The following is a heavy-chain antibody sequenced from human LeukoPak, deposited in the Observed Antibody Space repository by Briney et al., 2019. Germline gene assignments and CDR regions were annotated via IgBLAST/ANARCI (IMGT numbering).Heavy chain of an antibody. CDR1: GFTFSTSW. Sequence: PGGSMRLSCAASGFTFSTSWMSWVRQAPGKGLEWVANIKQDGSEKYYVDSVKGRFTISRDNAKNSLYLQMNSLRAEDTAVYYCARDLGPCSRTSCYSLAFDIWGQGTMVTVSS. J-gene: IGHJ3*02. D-gene: IGHD2-2*01. CDR2: IKQDGSEK. V-gene: IGHV3-7*01. CDR3: ARDLGPCSRTSCYSLAFDI.